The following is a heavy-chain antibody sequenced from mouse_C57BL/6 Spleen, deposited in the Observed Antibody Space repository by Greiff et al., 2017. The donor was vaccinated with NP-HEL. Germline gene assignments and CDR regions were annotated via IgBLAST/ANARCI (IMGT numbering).Heavy chain of an antibody. D-gene: IGHD2-3*01. Sequence: EVKVVESGEGLVKPGGSLKLSCAASGFTFSSYAMSWVRQTPEKRLEWVAYISSGGDYIYYADTVKGRFTISRDNARNTLYLQMSSLKSEDTAMYYCTRDGAQGSWFAYWGQGTLVTVSA. CDR2: ISSGGDYI. CDR1: GFTFSSYA. V-gene: IGHV5-9-1*02. CDR3: TRDGAQGSWFAY. J-gene: IGHJ3*01.